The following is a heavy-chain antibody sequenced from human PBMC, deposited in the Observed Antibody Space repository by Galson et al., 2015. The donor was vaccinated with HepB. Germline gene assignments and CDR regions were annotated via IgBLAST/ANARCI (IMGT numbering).Heavy chain of an antibody. D-gene: IGHD2-15*01. CDR1: GYTFSTYS. J-gene: IGHJ5*02. CDR2: ISPYSRDT. Sequence: SVKVSCKASGYTFSTYSITWVRQAPGQGLEWMGWISPYSRDTNYARKFQGRVTMTTDTFTSTAYMELRSQRSDDTAVYYCARGALVGVVGGGQNNWFDPWGQGTLVTVSS. V-gene: IGHV1-18*01. CDR3: ARGALVGVVGGGQNNWFDP.